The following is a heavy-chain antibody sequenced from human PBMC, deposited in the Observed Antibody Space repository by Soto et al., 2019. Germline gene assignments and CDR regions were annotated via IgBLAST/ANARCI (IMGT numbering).Heavy chain of an antibody. CDR2: IIPIFGTA. Sequence: GASVKVSCKASGGTFSSYAISWVRQAPGQGLEWMGGIIPIFGTANYAQKFQGRVTITADKSTSTAYMELSSLRSEDTAVYYCARVGGYSSGWYRNYYYGMDVWGQGTTVTVSS. V-gene: IGHV1-69*06. CDR1: GGTFSSYA. CDR3: ARVGGYSSGWYRNYYYGMDV. J-gene: IGHJ6*02. D-gene: IGHD6-19*01.